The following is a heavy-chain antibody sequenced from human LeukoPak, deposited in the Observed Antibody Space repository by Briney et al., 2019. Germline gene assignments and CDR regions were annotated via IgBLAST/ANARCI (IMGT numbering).Heavy chain of an antibody. D-gene: IGHD3-10*01. CDR3: ARDGGATMVRGVATYDS. V-gene: IGHV3-48*04. J-gene: IGHJ4*02. CDR1: GLPFSSYW. CDR2: ISRSSSTT. Sequence: GGPLRLSCAASGLPFSSYWMSWVRQAPGKGLEWVSYISRSSSTTHYADSVKGRFTISRDNAKSSLFLQMNSLRAEDTAVYYCARDGGATMVRGVATYDSWGQXTLVTVSS.